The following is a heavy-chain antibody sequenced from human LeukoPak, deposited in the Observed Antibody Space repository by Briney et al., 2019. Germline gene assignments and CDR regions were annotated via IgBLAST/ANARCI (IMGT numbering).Heavy chain of an antibody. J-gene: IGHJ4*02. CDR2: ISYSGST. CDR1: GGSISSYY. CDR3: ARLGDSTSRVYCFAY. D-gene: IGHD6-6*01. V-gene: IGHV4-59*08. Sequence: SETLSLTCTLSGGSISSYYWSWIRQPPGKGLEWIGYISYSGSTNYNASQKSGVTISVDTSKSQFSLKLSCVTAADTAVYYCARLGDSTSRVYCFAYWGQGTLVTVSS.